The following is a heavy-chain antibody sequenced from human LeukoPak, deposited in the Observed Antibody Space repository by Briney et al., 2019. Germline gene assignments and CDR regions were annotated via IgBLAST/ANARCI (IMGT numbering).Heavy chain of an antibody. Sequence: GGSLRLSCAASGFTFSTFGVHWVRQAPGKGLEGVAVILNDGSSKYYADSVKGRFTISRDNSKNTLYLQMNSLRAEDSAVYYCAKDLDSSGYSYWGQGALVTVSS. V-gene: IGHV3-30*18. CDR1: GFTFSTFG. CDR2: ILNDGSSK. CDR3: AKDLDSSGYSY. D-gene: IGHD3-22*01. J-gene: IGHJ4*02.